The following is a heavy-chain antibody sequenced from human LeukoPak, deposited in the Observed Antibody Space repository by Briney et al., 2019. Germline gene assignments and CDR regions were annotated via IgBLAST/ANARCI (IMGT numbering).Heavy chain of an antibody. J-gene: IGHJ5*02. CDR3: ARGITMVRGVIAWFDP. D-gene: IGHD3-10*01. CDR1: GGSFSGYY. Sequence: SETLSLTCAVYGGSFSGYYWSWIRQPPGKGLEWIGEINHSGSTNYNPSLKSRVTISVDTSKNQFSLKLSSVTAADTAVYYCARGITMVRGVIAWFDPWGQGTLVTVSS. CDR2: INHSGST. V-gene: IGHV4-34*01.